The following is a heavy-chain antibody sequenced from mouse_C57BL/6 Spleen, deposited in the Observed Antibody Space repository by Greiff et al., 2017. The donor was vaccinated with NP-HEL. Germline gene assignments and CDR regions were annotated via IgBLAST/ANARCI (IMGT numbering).Heavy chain of an antibody. Sequence: QVQLQQPGAELVRPGSSVKLSCKASGYTFTSYWMHWVKQRPIQGLEWIGNIDPSDSETHYNQKFKDKATLTVDKSSSTAYMQLSSLTSEDSAVYYCARGDYEETSDYAMDYWGQGTSVTVSS. V-gene: IGHV1-52*01. CDR1: GYTFTSYW. J-gene: IGHJ4*01. D-gene: IGHD2-4*01. CDR2: IDPSDSET. CDR3: ARGDYEETSDYAMDY.